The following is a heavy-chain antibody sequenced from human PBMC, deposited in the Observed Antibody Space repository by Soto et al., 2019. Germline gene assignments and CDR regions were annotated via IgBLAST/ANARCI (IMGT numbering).Heavy chain of an antibody. CDR3: ARGPATYVGTYFDY. J-gene: IGHJ4*02. V-gene: IGHV3-21*01. D-gene: IGHD3-16*01. CDR2: ISSSSSYI. CDR1: GFTFSSYS. Sequence: EVQLVESGGSLVKPGGSLRLSCAASGFTFSSYSMNWVRQAPGKGLEWVSSISSSSSYIYYADSVKGRFTISRDNAKNSLYLQMNSLRAEDTAVYYCARGPATYVGTYFDYWGQGTLVTVSS.